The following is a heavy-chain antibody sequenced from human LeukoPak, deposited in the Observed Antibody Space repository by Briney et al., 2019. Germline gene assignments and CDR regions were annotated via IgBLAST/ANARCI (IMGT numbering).Heavy chain of an antibody. CDR3: AKVGDFGQWEPPYYFDY. D-gene: IGHD1-26*01. J-gene: IGHJ4*02. V-gene: IGHV3-23*01. CDR1: GFTFSSYA. CDR2: ISGSGGST. Sequence: GGSLRLSCAASGFTFSSYAMSWVRQAPGKGLEWVSAISGSGGSTYYADSVKGRFTISRDNSKNTLYLQMNSLRAEDTAVYYCAKVGDFGQWEPPYYFDYWGQGTLVTVSS.